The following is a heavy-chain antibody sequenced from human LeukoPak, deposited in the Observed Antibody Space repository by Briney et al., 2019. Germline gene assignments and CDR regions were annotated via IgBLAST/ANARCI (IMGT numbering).Heavy chain of an antibody. V-gene: IGHV3-53*01. CDR2: IYSGGST. Sequence: GGSLRLSSAASGFTVSSNYMSWVRQAPGPGLKGGSVIYSGGSTYYADSVKGRFTISRDSSKNTLYLQMNTLRADDTAVYYCARDGRPKGFPGLDYWGQGTLVTVSS. D-gene: IGHD1-1*01. CDR3: ARDGRPKGFPGLDY. J-gene: IGHJ4*02. CDR1: GFTVSSNY.